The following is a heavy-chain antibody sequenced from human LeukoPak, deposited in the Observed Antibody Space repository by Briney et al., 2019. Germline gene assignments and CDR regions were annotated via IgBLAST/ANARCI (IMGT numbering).Heavy chain of an antibody. J-gene: IGHJ4*02. D-gene: IGHD3-10*01. CDR1: GGSFSGYY. Sequence: SETLSLTCAVYGGSFSGYYWSWIRQPPGKGLEWIGEINHSGSTNYNPSLKSRVTISVDTSKNQFSLKLSSVTAADTAVYYCARGRGWITMVRGAKGSFFDYWGQGTLVTVSS. CDR3: ARGRGWITMVRGAKGSFFDY. V-gene: IGHV4-34*01. CDR2: INHSGST.